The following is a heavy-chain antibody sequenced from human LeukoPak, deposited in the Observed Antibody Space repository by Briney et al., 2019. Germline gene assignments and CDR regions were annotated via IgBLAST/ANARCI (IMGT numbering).Heavy chain of an antibody. CDR2: ISRGGSTI. J-gene: IGHJ4*02. Sequence: GGSLRLSCAASGFTFSEYYMSWIRQAPGKGLEWVSYISRGGSTIYYADSVKGRFTISRDNAKNSLYLQMNSLSAEDTAVYYCARSDWFDYWGQGTLVTVSS. CDR1: GFTFSEYY. CDR3: ARSDWFDY. D-gene: IGHD2-21*01. V-gene: IGHV3-11*01.